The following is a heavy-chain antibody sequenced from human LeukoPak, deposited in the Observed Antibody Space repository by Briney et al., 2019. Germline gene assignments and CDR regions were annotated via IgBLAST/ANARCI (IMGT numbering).Heavy chain of an antibody. CDR2: ISAYNGNT. V-gene: IGHV1-18*01. D-gene: IGHD3/OR15-3a*01. CDR3: ARDNEEDWLAEEYYYYMDV. J-gene: IGHJ6*03. CDR1: GYTFTRYG. Sequence: ASVKVSCKASGYTFTRYGISWVRQAPGQGLEWMGWISAYNGNTNYAQRLQGRVTMTTDTSTSTAYMELRSLRSDDTAVYYCARDNEEDWLAEEYYYYMDVWGRGTTATISS.